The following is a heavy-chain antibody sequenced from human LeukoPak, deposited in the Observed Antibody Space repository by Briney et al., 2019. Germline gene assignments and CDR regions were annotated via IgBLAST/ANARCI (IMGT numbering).Heavy chain of an antibody. V-gene: IGHV4-38-2*02. CDR3: ARGGWYSRRLCWFDP. J-gene: IGHJ5*02. Sequence: PSETLSLTCIVSGYSIRSGYYWGWIRQPPGKGLEWIGNIYHSGTTYYNPSLQSRVTISVDTSKNQFSLKLSSVTAADTAVYYCARGGWYSRRLCWFDPWGQGTLVTVSS. CDR1: GYSIRSGYY. CDR2: IYHSGTT. D-gene: IGHD6-13*01.